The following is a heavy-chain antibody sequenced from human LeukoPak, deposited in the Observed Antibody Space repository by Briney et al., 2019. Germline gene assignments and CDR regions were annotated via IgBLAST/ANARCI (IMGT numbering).Heavy chain of an antibody. V-gene: IGHV3-7*01. CDR1: GFTSSTYW. Sequence: GGSLRLSCAASGFTSSTYWTSSVRQAPGKGLESVGGIKQDGSETYYVDSVKGRFTLTRDNAKNSLYLQMNSLRADDTAVYYCARDRDRRWDFDLWGRGTLVTVSS. D-gene: IGHD3-16*02. J-gene: IGHJ2*01. CDR2: IKQDGSET. CDR3: ARDRDRRWDFDL.